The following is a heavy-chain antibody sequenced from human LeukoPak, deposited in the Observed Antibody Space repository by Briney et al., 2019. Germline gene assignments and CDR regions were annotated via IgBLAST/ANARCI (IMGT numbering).Heavy chain of an antibody. J-gene: IGHJ4*02. CDR3: ARDGTGVYNLVQY. Sequence: ASVKVSCKASGYTFTGHYMHWVRQAPGQGLEWMGWINPNSGGTNYAQKFQGRVIMTRDTSISAVYMELSRLRSDDTAVYYCARDGTGVYNLVQYWGQGTLVTVSS. CDR2: INPNSGGT. D-gene: IGHD5-24*01. CDR1: GYTFTGHY. V-gene: IGHV1-2*02.